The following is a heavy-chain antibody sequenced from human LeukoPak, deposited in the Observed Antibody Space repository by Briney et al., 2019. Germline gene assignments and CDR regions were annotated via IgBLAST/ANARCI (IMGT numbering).Heavy chain of an antibody. Sequence: GGSLRLSCAASGFTFSSYEMNWVRQAPGKGLEWVSYIGSSGSTIYYADSVKGRFTISRDNAKNSLYLQMNSLRAEDTAVYYCARDAGGPLDYWGQGTLVTVSS. J-gene: IGHJ4*02. V-gene: IGHV3-48*03. CDR3: ARDAGGPLDY. CDR2: IGSSGSTI. D-gene: IGHD4-23*01. CDR1: GFTFSSYE.